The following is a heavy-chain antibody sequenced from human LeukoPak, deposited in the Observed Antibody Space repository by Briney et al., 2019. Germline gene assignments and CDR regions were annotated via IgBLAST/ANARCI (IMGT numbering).Heavy chain of an antibody. Sequence: GGSLRLSCAASGFTFSSYNMNWVRQAPGKGLEWVSSISSSSSYIYYADSVKGRFTISRDNAKNSLYLQMNSLRAEDTAVYYCARDLVWFGEPKGYYNYIDVWGRGTSVTVSS. CDR3: ARDLVWFGEPKGYYNYIDV. D-gene: IGHD3-10*01. CDR2: ISSSSSYI. J-gene: IGHJ6*03. V-gene: IGHV3-21*04. CDR1: GFTFSSYN.